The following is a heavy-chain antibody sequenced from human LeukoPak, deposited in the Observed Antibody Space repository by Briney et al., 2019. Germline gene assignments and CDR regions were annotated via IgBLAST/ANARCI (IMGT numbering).Heavy chain of an antibody. Sequence: SETLSLTCSVSGVSISSGSNYWGWIRQPPGKGLEWIGSIFYSGSTYYNPSLKSRVTIYVDTSKNQFSLKLSSVTAADTAVYYCARDKGYGALNWFDPWGQGTLVTVSS. CDR2: IFYSGST. V-gene: IGHV4-39*02. CDR3: ARDKGYGALNWFDP. D-gene: IGHD4-17*01. J-gene: IGHJ5*02. CDR1: GVSISSGSNY.